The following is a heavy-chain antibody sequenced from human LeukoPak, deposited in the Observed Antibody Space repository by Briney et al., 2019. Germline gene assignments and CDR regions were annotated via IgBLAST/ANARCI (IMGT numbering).Heavy chain of an antibody. V-gene: IGHV1-46*01. CDR1: GYTFTSYY. CDR2: IYLRGNAA. D-gene: IGHD2-21*02. Sequence: ASLKVSCKAFGYTFTSYYIHWVRQAPGQGLEWTGIIYLRGNAASYSQKFQGRINMTTDTSTTTVYMGLSSLRSDDTAVYYCARDPFCGGDCLLGGAYYFDCWGQGTPVTVSS. CDR3: ARDPFCGGDCLLGGAYYFDC. J-gene: IGHJ4*02.